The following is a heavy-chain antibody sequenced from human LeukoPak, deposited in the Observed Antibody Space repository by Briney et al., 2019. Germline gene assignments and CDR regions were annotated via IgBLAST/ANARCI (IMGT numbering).Heavy chain of an antibody. Sequence: GGSLRLSCAASGFTVSSCYITWVRQAPGKGLEWVSVNSGGGTTYCADSVKGRLAISRDFSKNTLYLQMNSLRAEDTAVYYCARWSGGNCPQFEYWGQGTLVTVSS. J-gene: IGHJ4*02. D-gene: IGHD4-23*01. CDR1: GFTVSSCY. CDR3: ARWSGGNCPQFEY. V-gene: IGHV3-53*01. CDR2: NSGGGTT.